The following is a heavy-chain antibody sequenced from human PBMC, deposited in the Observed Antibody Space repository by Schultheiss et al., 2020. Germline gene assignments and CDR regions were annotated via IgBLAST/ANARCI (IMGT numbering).Heavy chain of an antibody. CDR1: GFTFSSYG. CDR2: ISYDGSNK. Sequence: GESLKISCAAAGFTFSSYGMHWVRQAPGKGLEWVAVISYDGSNKYYADSVKGRFTISRDNSKNTLYLQMNSLRAEDTAVYYCARDLSAFSVATITSWGQGTLVTVSS. D-gene: IGHD5-12*01. CDR3: ARDLSAFSVATITS. V-gene: IGHV3-30*03. J-gene: IGHJ5*02.